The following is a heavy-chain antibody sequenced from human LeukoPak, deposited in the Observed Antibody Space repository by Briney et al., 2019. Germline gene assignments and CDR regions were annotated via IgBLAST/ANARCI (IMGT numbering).Heavy chain of an antibody. J-gene: IGHJ4*02. CDR3: ARGPGNPTRNDY. Sequence: SETLSLTCAVYGGSFSGYYWSWIRQPPGKGLEWIGEINHSGSTNYNPSLKSRVTISVDTSKNQFSLKLSSVTAEDTAVYYCARGPGNPTRNDYWGQGTLVTVSS. CDR2: INHSGST. CDR1: GGSFSGYY. V-gene: IGHV4-34*01.